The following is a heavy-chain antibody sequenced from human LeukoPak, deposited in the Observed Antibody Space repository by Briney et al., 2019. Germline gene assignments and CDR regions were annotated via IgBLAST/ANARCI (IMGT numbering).Heavy chain of an antibody. J-gene: IGHJ6*02. V-gene: IGHV3-21*01. Sequence: PGGPLRLSCAASGFTFSSYSMNWVRQAPGKGLEWVSSISSSSSYIYYADSVKGRFTISRDNAKNSLYLQMNSLRAEDTAVYYCAREVSYYDCSGMDVWGQGTTVTVSS. CDR2: ISSSSSYI. CDR3: AREVSYYDCSGMDV. D-gene: IGHD3-22*01. CDR1: GFTFSSYS.